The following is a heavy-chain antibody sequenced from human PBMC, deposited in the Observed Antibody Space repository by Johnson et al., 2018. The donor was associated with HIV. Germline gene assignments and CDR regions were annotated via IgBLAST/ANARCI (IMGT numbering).Heavy chain of an antibody. V-gene: IGHV3-11*04. CDR2: ISSSGTIV. J-gene: IGHJ3*02. Sequence: QVQLVESGGGVVQPGTSLRLSCAASGFTFSDYYMSWIRQAPGKGLEWVSYISSSGTIVYYADSVKGRFTISRDNAKNSLSLQINSLRADDTAVYYCARGGSDAFDIWGQGTMVTVSS. CDR1: GFTFSDYY. CDR3: ARGGSDAFDI. D-gene: IGHD2-15*01.